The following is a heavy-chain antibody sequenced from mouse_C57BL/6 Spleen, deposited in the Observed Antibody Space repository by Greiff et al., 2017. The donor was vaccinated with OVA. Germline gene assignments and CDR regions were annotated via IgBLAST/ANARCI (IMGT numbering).Heavy chain of an antibody. D-gene: IGHD1-1*01. V-gene: IGHV1-61*01. CDR1: GYTFTSYW. Sequence: QVQLQQPGAELVRPGSSVKLSCKASGYTFTSYWMDWVKQRPGQGLEWIGNIYPSDSETHYNLKFKDKATLTVDKSSSTAYMQLSSLTSEDSAVYYCARSGNYGYAMDYWGQGTSVTVSS. J-gene: IGHJ4*01. CDR2: IYPSDSET. CDR3: ARSGNYGYAMDY.